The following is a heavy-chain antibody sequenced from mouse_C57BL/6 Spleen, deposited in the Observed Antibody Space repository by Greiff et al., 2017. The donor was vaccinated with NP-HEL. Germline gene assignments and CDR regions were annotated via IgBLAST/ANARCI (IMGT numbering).Heavy chain of an antibody. CDR1: GFTFSNYW. Sequence: EVKLVESGGGLVQPGGSMKLSCVASGFTFSNYWMNWVRQSPEKGLEWVAQIRLKSDNYATHYAESVKGRFTISRDDSKSSVYLQMNNLRAEDTGIYYCTLLRQWGYAMDYWGQGTSVTVSS. J-gene: IGHJ4*01. D-gene: IGHD1-1*01. V-gene: IGHV6-3*01. CDR2: IRLKSDNYAT. CDR3: TLLRQWGYAMDY.